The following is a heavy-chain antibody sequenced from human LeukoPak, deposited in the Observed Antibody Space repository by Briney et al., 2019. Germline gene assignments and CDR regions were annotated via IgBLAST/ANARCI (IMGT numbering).Heavy chain of an antibody. CDR3: ARVQGSGQPRWY. CDR2: IYSDDST. CDR1: GFTVSYNY. V-gene: IGHV3-66*01. J-gene: IGHJ4*02. D-gene: IGHD2-15*01. Sequence: GGSLRLSCAASGFTVSYNYMSWVSQAPGKGLEWVSVIYSDDSTHYADSVKGRFTISRDNSKNTVYLQMNSLRVEDTAVYYCARVQGSGQPRWYWGQRTLVTVSS.